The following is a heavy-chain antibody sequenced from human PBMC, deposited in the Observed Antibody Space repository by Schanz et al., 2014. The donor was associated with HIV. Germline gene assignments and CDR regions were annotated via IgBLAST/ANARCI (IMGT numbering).Heavy chain of an antibody. Sequence: VQLVESGGGLVQPGGSLRLSCAASGFTFSSYGMHWVRQAPGKGLEWVAVISYDGTNEYYADSVKGRFTVSRDNSKNMLYLQMNSLRAEDTAVYYCAREYYSRNWNWFDPWGQGTLVTVSS. D-gene: IGHD6-13*01. CDR3: AREYYSRNWNWFDP. CDR2: ISYDGTNE. J-gene: IGHJ5*02. V-gene: IGHV3-33*05. CDR1: GFTFSSYG.